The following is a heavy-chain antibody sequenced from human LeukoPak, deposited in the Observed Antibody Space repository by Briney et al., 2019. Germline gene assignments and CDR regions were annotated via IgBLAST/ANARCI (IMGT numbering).Heavy chain of an antibody. D-gene: IGHD6-19*01. CDR1: GGSISSYY. V-gene: IGHV4-59*08. CDR2: IYYSGST. Sequence: SETLSLTCTVSGGSISSYYWSWIRQPPGKGLEWIGYIYYSGSTNYNPSLKSRVTISVDTSKNQFSLKLSSVTAADTAVYYCARTTIAVAEIYYWGQGTLVTVSS. CDR3: ARTTIAVAEIYY. J-gene: IGHJ4*02.